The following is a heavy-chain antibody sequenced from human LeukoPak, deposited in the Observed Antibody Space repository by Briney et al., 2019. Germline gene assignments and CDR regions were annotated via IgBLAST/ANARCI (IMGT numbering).Heavy chain of an antibody. CDR1: GFTFSSYG. D-gene: IGHD3-10*01. Sequence: GGSLRLSCAASGFTFSSYGMQWVRQAPGKGLEWVAFIRNDGSNKYYADSVKGRFTISRDNSKNTLYLQMNSLRAEDMAVYYCATGVRAGYSQDWGQGTLVTVSS. CDR3: ATGVRAGYSQD. V-gene: IGHV3-30*02. J-gene: IGHJ1*01. CDR2: IRNDGSNK.